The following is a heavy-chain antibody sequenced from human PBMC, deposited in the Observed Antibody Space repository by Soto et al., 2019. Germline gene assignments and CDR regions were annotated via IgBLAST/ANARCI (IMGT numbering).Heavy chain of an antibody. J-gene: IGHJ4*02. V-gene: IGHV1-3*04. D-gene: IGHD2-15*01. Sequence: ASVKVSCKASGYTFTAFPIHWLRQAPGQRLEWLGWINTGTGNPRYSKKFEDRVSISRDTSADTAYIELSSLRSEDTAVYYCARGSKGVGRLFGFWGQGSRVTSPQ. CDR3: ARGSKGVGRLFGF. CDR1: GYTFTAFP. CDR2: INTGTGNP.